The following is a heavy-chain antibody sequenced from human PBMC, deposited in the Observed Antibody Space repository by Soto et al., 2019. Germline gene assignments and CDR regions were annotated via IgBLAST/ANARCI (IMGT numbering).Heavy chain of an antibody. CDR1: GYTFTNNV. D-gene: IGHD5-18*01. CDR3: AREVPYGYSRFDY. J-gene: IGHJ4*02. V-gene: IGHV1-3*01. Sequence: AASVKVSCKTSGYTFTNNVIHWVRQAPGQRLEWMGWVNAGNDNTKWSREFQGRLTLTKDTSATTAYMELSSLTSEDTAIYFCAREVPYGYSRFDYWGQGTLVTVSS. CDR2: VNAGNDNT.